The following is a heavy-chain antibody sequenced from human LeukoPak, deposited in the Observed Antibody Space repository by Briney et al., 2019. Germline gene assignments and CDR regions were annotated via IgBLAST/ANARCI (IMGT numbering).Heavy chain of an antibody. CDR2: ISDSCSNT. J-gene: IGHJ4*02. Sequence: GGSLRLSCAASDFTFRTYAMTWLRQAPGKGLEWVSAISDSCSNTYYADFVKGRFTISRDNSKNMLYLQMNNPRAEDTAVYFCAKDWSTGGRGPLVTASS. D-gene: IGHD3-3*01. CDR1: DFTFRTYA. CDR3: AKDWST. V-gene: IGHV3-23*01.